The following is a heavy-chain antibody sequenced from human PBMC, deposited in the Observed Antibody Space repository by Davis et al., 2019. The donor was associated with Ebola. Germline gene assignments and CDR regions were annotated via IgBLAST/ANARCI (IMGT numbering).Heavy chain of an antibody. Sequence: AASVKVSCKASGYTFTTYYIHWVRQAPGQGLEWMGIINPSGGSTNYAQKFQGRVTMTRDTSTGTVDMELNSLRSEDRALYYCARGRGHHESSGGDYWGQGTLVTVSS. J-gene: IGHJ4*02. D-gene: IGHD3-22*01. CDR3: ARGRGHHESSGGDY. CDR2: INPSGGST. V-gene: IGHV1-46*01. CDR1: GYTFTTYY.